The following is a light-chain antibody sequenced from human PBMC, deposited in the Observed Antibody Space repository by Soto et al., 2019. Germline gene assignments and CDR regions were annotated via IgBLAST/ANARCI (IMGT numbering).Light chain of an antibody. CDR1: QGFTNY. CDR3: QKCNSAPFT. CDR2: AAS. J-gene: IGKJ3*01. Sequence: DFQMTQSPSSLSASVGDTVTLTCRASQGFTNYLAWYQQKPGKAPKLLIYAASTLQSGVPPRFSGSGSGTHFTLTISSLQPEDAATYYCQKCNSAPFTFGPGTKVDIK. V-gene: IGKV1-27*01.